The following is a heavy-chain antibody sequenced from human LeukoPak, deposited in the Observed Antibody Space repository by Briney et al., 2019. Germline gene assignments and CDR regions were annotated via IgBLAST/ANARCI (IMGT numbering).Heavy chain of an antibody. D-gene: IGHD6-13*01. CDR3: ARQNEEQLIFDY. J-gene: IGHJ4*02. CDR1: GGSISSYY. Sequence: KPSETLSLTCTVSGGSISSYYWSWIRQPPGKGLEWIGYIYYSGSTYYNPSLKSRVTISVDTSKNQFSLKLSSVTAADTAVYYCARQNEEQLIFDYWGQGTLVTVSS. CDR2: IYYSGST. V-gene: IGHV4-59*08.